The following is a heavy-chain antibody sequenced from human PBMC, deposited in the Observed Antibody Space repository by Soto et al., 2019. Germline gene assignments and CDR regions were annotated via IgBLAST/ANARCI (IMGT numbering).Heavy chain of an antibody. V-gene: IGHV1-18*01. CDR1: GYTFTTYG. Sequence: QVQLVQSGAEVKKPGASVKVSCKASGYTFTTYGISWVRQAPGQGLEWMGWISAYNGNTNYAENLQVRVTMTTDTKRRTANKGHKSLRSDDTAVHYSARDCVAARPGWFDTCTQANLVTVCS. CDR3: ARDCVAARPGWFDT. CDR2: ISAYNGNT. J-gene: IGHJ5*02. D-gene: IGHD6-6*01.